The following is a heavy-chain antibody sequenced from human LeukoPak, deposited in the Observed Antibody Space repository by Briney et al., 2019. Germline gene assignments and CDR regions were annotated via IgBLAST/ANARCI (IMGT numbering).Heavy chain of an antibody. Sequence: ALVKVSCKASGYTFTSYGISWVRQAPGQGLEWMGWISAYNGNTNYAQKLQGRVTMTTDTSTSTAYMELRSLRSDDTAVYYCARDLDCSGGSCYPRVNYYYYYYMDVWGKGTTVTVSS. V-gene: IGHV1-18*01. CDR3: ARDLDCSGGSCYPRVNYYYYYYMDV. CDR1: GYTFTSYG. D-gene: IGHD2-15*01. J-gene: IGHJ6*03. CDR2: ISAYNGNT.